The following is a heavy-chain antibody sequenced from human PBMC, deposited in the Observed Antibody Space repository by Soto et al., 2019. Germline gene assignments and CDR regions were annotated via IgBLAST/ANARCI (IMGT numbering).Heavy chain of an antibody. D-gene: IGHD3-3*01. J-gene: IGHJ5*02. CDR3: ARAHRGSYDFWSGRLYNWFDP. CDR1: GYTFTSYD. Sequence: ASVEVSCKASGYTFTSYDIYWVRQANGQGLEWMGWMNPNTGNSGYAQKFQGRVTISVDTSKNQFSLQLSSVTAADTAVYYCARAHRGSYDFWSGRLYNWFDPWGQGTLVTVSS. V-gene: IGHV1-8*01. CDR2: MNPNTGNS.